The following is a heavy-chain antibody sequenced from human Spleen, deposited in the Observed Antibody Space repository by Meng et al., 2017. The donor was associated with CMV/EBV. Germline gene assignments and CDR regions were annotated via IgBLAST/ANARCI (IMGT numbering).Heavy chain of an antibody. V-gene: IGHV1-69*10. CDR3: AGPAYRGVGYYGMDV. D-gene: IGHD2-15*01. J-gene: IGHJ6*02. CDR2: IIPILGIA. Sequence: SGGTFSSYSISWVRRAPGQGLGWMGGIIPILGIATSAQKFQGRVTITADKSTSTAYMELSSLRSADTAVYYCAGPAYRGVGYYGMDVWGQGTTVTVSS. CDR1: GGTFSSYS.